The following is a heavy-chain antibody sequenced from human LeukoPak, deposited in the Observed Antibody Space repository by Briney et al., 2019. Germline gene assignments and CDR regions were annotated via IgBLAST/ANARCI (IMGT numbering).Heavy chain of an antibody. D-gene: IGHD3-10*01. J-gene: IGHJ4*02. CDR1: GFSLSTSGVG. CDR3: AHRLVGSWDGSGSYYFDY. Sequence: SGPTLVKPTQTLTLTCTFSGFSLSTSGVGVGWIRQPPGKALEWLALIYWNDDKRYSPSLKSRLTITKDTSKNQVVLTMTNMDPVDTATYYCAHRLVGSWDGSGSYYFDYWGQGTLVTVSS. V-gene: IGHV2-5*01. CDR2: IYWNDDK.